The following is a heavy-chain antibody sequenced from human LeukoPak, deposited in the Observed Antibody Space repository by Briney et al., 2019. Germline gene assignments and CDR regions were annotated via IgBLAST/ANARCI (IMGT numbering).Heavy chain of an antibody. D-gene: IGHD5-24*01. Sequence: SVKVSCKASGGTFSSYAISWVRQAPGQGLEWMGGIIPIFGTANYAQKLQGRVTITADESTSTAYMELSSLRSEDTAVYYCARRVGDGYNGDYFDYWGQGTLVTVSS. CDR1: GGTFSSYA. CDR3: ARRVGDGYNGDYFDY. CDR2: IIPIFGTA. J-gene: IGHJ4*02. V-gene: IGHV1-69*13.